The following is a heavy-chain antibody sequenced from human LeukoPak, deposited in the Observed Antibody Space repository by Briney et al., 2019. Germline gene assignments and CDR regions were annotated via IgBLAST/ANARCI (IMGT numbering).Heavy chain of an antibody. CDR1: GGSISSGSYY. J-gene: IGHJ6*03. D-gene: IGHD2-2*01. CDR2: IYTSGIT. Sequence: SQTLYLXCTVSGGSISSGSYYWSWIRQPAGKGLEWIGRIYTSGITNYNPSLKSRVTMSVDTSKNQFSLKLSSVTAADTAVYYCARESDIVVVPAAYYYYYMDVWGKGTTVTVSS. V-gene: IGHV4-61*02. CDR3: ARESDIVVVPAAYYYYYMDV.